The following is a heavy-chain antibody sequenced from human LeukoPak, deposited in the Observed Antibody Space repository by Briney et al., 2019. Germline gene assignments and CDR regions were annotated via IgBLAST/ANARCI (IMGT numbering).Heavy chain of an antibody. V-gene: IGHV3-73*01. D-gene: IGHD3-22*01. CDR1: GFTFSGSA. Sequence: GGSLRLSCAASGFTFSGSAMHWVRQASGKGLEWVGRIRSKANSYATAYAASVKGGFTISRDDSKNTAYLQMNSLKTEDTAVYYCTRPRHPDYYDSSGIDYWGQGTLVTVSS. J-gene: IGHJ4*02. CDR2: IRSKANSYAT. CDR3: TRPRHPDYYDSSGIDY.